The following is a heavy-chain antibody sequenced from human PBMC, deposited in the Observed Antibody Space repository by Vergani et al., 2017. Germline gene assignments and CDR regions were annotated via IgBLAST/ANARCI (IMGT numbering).Heavy chain of an antibody. J-gene: IGHJ6*03. Sequence: EVQLVESGGGLVQPGGSLRLSCAASGFTFSSYEMNWVRQAPGKGLEWVSYISSSGSTIYYADSVKGRFTISRDNAKNSLYLQMNSLRAEDTAVYYCARATIRPGYYYYMDVWGKGTTVTVSS. V-gene: IGHV3-48*03. CDR1: GFTFSSYE. CDR2: ISSSGSTI. CDR3: ARATIRPGYYYYMDV.